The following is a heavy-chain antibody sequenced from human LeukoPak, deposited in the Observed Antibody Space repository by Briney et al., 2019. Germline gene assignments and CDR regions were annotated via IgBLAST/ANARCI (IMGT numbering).Heavy chain of an antibody. CDR2: IYYSGST. CDR3: AREGATGEYDAFDI. V-gene: IGHV4-61*01. CDR1: GGSVSSGSYY. J-gene: IGHJ3*02. D-gene: IGHD7-27*01. Sequence: SETLSLTCTVSGGSVSSGSYYWSWIRQPPGKGLEWIGYIYYSGSTNYNPSLKSRVTISVDTSKNQFSLKLSSVTAADTAVYYCAREGATGEYDAFDIWGQGTMVTVSS.